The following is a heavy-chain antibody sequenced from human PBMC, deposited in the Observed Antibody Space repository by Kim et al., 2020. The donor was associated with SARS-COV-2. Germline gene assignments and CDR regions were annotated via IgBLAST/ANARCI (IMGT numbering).Heavy chain of an antibody. Sequence: SVKVSCKASGYTFSTYAMHWVRQAPGQRLEWMGWINVGNGNTKYSQKFQGRVTITRDTSASTAYMELSSLRSEDTAVYYCARGWIPRYYYGMDVWGQGTTVTVSS. CDR2: INVGNGNT. D-gene: IGHD1-1*01. J-gene: IGHJ6*02. CDR1: GYTFSTYA. V-gene: IGHV1-3*01. CDR3: ARGWIPRYYYGMDV.